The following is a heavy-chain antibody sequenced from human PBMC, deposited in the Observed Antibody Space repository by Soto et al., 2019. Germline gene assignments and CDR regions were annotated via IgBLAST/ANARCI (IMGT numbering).Heavy chain of an antibody. Sequence: EVQLAESGGGMVQPGGSLRLSCVASGFTFSSYDMHWVRQAPGKGLEYVSSISSNGGTTYYGNSVKGRFTISRDNSKKTLYLQMGSLRAEDMAVYYCARRVSGNYGYWGQGTLVTVSS. D-gene: IGHD1-7*01. J-gene: IGHJ4*02. V-gene: IGHV3-64*01. CDR3: ARRVSGNYGY. CDR1: GFTFSSYD. CDR2: ISSNGGTT.